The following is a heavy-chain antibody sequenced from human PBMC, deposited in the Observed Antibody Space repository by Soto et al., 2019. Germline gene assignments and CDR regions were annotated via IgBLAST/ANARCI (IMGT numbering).Heavy chain of an antibody. Sequence: QVQLAESGGGVVQPGRSLRLSCAVSGFTVCTYGRHWVRQAPGKGLEWVAVISRDGGTKYYADSVKGRFTISRDNSRNTLFLEMNSLRGDDMAVYYCTGEVASGYWGQGTLVTVS. CDR1: GFTVCTYG. D-gene: IGHD3-10*01. V-gene: IGHV3-30*03. CDR2: ISRDGGTK. CDR3: TGEVASGY. J-gene: IGHJ4*02.